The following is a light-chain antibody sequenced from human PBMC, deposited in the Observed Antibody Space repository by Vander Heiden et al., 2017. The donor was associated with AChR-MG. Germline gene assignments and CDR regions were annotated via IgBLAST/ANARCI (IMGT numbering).Light chain of an antibody. J-gene: IGKJ2*01. Sequence: IVMTQSTATLSVSTGVRATLSCRASQRVSNNAAWYQQKPCQAPMLLIYGASTRATGIPARCSGSGCGTEFTLTISSLQSEDFAVYYYQQYNNWPPYTFGQGTKLEIK. CDR1: QRVSNN. CDR3: QQYNNWPPYT. CDR2: GAS. V-gene: IGKV3-15*01.